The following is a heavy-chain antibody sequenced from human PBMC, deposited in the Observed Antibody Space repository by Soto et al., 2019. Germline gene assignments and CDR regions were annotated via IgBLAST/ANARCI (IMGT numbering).Heavy chain of an antibody. J-gene: IGHJ4*02. CDR1: GIMSSGYG. D-gene: IGHD6-25*01. CDR3: ATMKRARLDS. CDR2: INPILDST. Sequence: QEQVVQSGPAMKEPGSSVKVSCRASGIMSSGYGFSWVRQAPGQGLEWEGMINPILDSTHYAQNLKGRVSLSVDKSTDTAYLEVTSLRLEDTAIYFCATMKRARLDSWGRGTVVTVSS. V-gene: IGHV1-69*09.